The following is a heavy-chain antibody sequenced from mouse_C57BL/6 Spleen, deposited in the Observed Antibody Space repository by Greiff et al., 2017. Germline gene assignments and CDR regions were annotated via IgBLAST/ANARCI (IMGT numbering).Heavy chain of an antibody. Sequence: EVKLQESGPELVKPGASVTISCKASGYSFTDYNMNWVKQSNGKSLEWIGVINPNYGTTSYNQKFKGTATLPVDHSSSTACMQLNSLTSEDAAVFYCARTTIVAGRYFDYWGQGTTLTVSS. J-gene: IGHJ2*01. V-gene: IGHV1-39*01. CDR3: ARTTIVAGRYFDY. CDR2: INPNYGTT. CDR1: GYSFTDYN. D-gene: IGHD1-1*01.